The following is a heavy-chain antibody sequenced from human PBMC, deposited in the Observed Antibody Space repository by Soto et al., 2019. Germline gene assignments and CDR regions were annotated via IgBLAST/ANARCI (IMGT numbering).Heavy chain of an antibody. CDR1: GGTFSSYA. Sequence: SVKVSCKASGGTFSSYAISWVRQAPGQGLEWMGGIIPIFGTANYAQKFQGRVTITADESTSTAYMELSSLRSEDTAVYCCATRLSMATGEYFQHWGQGTLVTVSS. V-gene: IGHV1-69*13. CDR2: IIPIFGTA. J-gene: IGHJ1*01. CDR3: ATRLSMATGEYFQH. D-gene: IGHD5-12*01.